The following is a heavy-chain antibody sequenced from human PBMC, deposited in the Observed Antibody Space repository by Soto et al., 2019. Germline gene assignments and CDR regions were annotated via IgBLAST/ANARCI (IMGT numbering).Heavy chain of an antibody. Sequence: PGGSLRLSCAASGFTFSSYAMHWVRQAPGKGLEWVAVISYDGSNKYYADSVKGRFTISRDNSKNTLYLQMNSLRAEDTAVYYCAKDSWAIFGVPAGEYYAMDVWGQGTTVTVSS. J-gene: IGHJ6*02. CDR1: GFTFSSYA. D-gene: IGHD3-3*01. CDR3: AKDSWAIFGVPAGEYYAMDV. CDR2: ISYDGSNK. V-gene: IGHV3-30-3*02.